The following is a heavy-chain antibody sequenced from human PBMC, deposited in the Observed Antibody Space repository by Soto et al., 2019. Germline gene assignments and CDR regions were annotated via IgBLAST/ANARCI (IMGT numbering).Heavy chain of an antibody. CDR2: IIPMFDTA. V-gene: IGHV1-69*01. CDR1: GGTFSSYA. D-gene: IGHD3-22*01. J-gene: IGHJ4*02. Sequence: QVPLVQSGAEVKKPGSSVKVSCKASGGTFSSYAFSWVRQAPGQGLEWMGGIIPMFDTANYAQKFQDRVTISADESTSTAYMELSSLTSEDTAVYYCARSLTYYYETSGYYVGKIWGQGTLVTVSS. CDR3: ARSLTYYYETSGYYVGKI.